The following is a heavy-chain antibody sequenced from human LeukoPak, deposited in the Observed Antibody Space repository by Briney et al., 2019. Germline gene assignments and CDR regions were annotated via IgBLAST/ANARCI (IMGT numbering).Heavy chain of an antibody. J-gene: IGHJ4*01. CDR3: ARSYSGSRGGNFDQ. V-gene: IGHV3-30-3*01. CDR2: ISYDGSNK. D-gene: IGHD3-10*01. CDR1: GFTFSSYA. Sequence: GGSLRLSCAASGFTFSSYAMHWVRQAPGKGLEWVAVISYDGSNKYYADSVKGRFTISRDNAKNSVHLQMNSLRAEDTAVYYCARSYSGSRGGNFDQWGQGTLITVSS.